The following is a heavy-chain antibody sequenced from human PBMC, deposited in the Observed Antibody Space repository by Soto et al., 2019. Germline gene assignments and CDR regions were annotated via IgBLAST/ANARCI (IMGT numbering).Heavy chain of an antibody. D-gene: IGHD6-19*01. V-gene: IGHV3-73*02. CDR3: TSIGEEWAVAATSRVRNRPIVGGGDTGGYYYGMDV. J-gene: IGHJ6*02. CDR1: GFTFSGSA. Sequence: EVQLVESGGGLVQPGGSLKLSCAASGFTFSGSAMHWVRQASGKGLEWVGRIRSKANSYATAYAASVKGRFTISRDDSMNTAYLQRISLKIGDTAVYYCTSIGEEWAVAATSRVRNRPIVGGGDTGGYYYGMDVWGQGTTVTVSS. CDR2: IRSKANSYAT.